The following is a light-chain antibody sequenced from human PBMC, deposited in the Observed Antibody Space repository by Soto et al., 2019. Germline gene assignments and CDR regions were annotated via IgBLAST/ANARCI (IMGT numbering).Light chain of an antibody. CDR3: QQYSSHRT. CDR2: DAS. Sequence: DIQMTQTPSTLSASVGDRVTINCRASQNVYDYLAWYQQKPGNSPKVLIYDASTLESGVPSRFSGSGSGTEFTLTISGLQADDFATYYCQQYSSHRTFGQGTKVEVK. CDR1: QNVYDY. V-gene: IGKV1-5*01. J-gene: IGKJ1*01.